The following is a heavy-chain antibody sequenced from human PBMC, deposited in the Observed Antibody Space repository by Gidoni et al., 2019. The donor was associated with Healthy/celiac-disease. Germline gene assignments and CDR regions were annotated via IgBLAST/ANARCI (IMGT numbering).Heavy chain of an antibody. CDR2: IYYSWDN. Sequence: QLQLQKSGPGLVRPSETLSLTCSVSGDSFSSSNYYLGWIRQPPGKGLEWIGSIYYSWDNYYNPSLKSRVTISVDTSKNQFSLRLSSVIAADTAVYYCARGERNYDFWSGYYTGAFDFWGQGTLVTVSS. V-gene: IGHV4-39*01. CDR1: GDSFSSSNYY. CDR3: ARGERNYDFWSGYYTGAFDF. J-gene: IGHJ4*02. D-gene: IGHD3-3*01.